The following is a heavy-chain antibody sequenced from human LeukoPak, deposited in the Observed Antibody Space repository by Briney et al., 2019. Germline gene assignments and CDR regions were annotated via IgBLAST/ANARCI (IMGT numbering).Heavy chain of an antibody. CDR3: ARDLGYCSGGSCYDAAFDI. J-gene: IGHJ3*02. CDR2: INPSGGST. D-gene: IGHD2-15*01. V-gene: IGHV1-46*01. Sequence: RASVNVSCKASGYTFTSYYMHWVRQAPGQGLEWMGIINPSGGSTSYAQKFQGRVTMTRDTSTSTVYMELSSLRSEDTAVYYCARDLGYCSGGSCYDAAFDIWGQGTMVTVSS. CDR1: GYTFTSYY.